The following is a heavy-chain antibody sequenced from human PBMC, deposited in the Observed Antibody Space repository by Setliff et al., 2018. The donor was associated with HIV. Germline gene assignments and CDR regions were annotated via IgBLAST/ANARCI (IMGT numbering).Heavy chain of an antibody. J-gene: IGHJ4*02. Sequence: ASVKVSCKASGYTFTSYGISWVRQAPGQGLEWMGWISAYNGNTNYAQRVQGRVTVTTDTSTNTAYMELRSLRSDDTAIYYCARTYYYGSGSYVYWGQGTLVTVSS. CDR1: GYTFTSYG. CDR3: ARTYYYGSGSYVY. CDR2: ISAYNGNT. V-gene: IGHV1-18*01. D-gene: IGHD3-10*01.